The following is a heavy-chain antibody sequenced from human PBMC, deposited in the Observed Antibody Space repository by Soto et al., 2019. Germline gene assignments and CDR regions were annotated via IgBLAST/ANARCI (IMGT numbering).Heavy chain of an antibody. Sequence: KPSETLSLTCAVSGGSISSGGYSWSWIRQPPGKGLEWIGYIYHSGSTYYNPSLKSRVTISVDRSKNQFSLKLSSVTAADTAVYYCARVLRGSGWYPPFDYWGQGTLVTVSS. V-gene: IGHV4-30-2*01. CDR3: ARVLRGSGWYPPFDY. J-gene: IGHJ4*02. D-gene: IGHD6-19*01. CDR2: IYHSGST. CDR1: GGSISSGGYS.